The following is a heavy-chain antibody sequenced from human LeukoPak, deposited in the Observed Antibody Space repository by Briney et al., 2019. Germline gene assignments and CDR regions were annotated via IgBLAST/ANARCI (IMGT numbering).Heavy chain of an antibody. CDR1: GGFISTTSHY. D-gene: IGHD3-10*01. V-gene: IGHV4-39*02. Sequence: ASETLSLTCSVSGGFISTTSHYWGWIRQPPGRGLEWIGFIYYTGATTYNWTFESRVTLSVDTSKNQFSLQLFSVTAADAAVYYCARAYLFPSGSYGLDVWGHGTTVTVSS. CDR3: ARAYLFPSGSYGLDV. CDR2: IYYTGAT. J-gene: IGHJ6*02.